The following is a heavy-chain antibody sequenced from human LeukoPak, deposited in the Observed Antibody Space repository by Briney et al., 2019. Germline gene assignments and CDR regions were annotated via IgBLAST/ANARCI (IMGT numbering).Heavy chain of an antibody. V-gene: IGHV3-9*01. CDR2: ISSNSDAV. CDR3: AKDRWTIFGVSSGVGWFDP. D-gene: IGHD3-3*01. CDR1: GFTFDDYA. J-gene: IGHJ5*02. Sequence: PGGSLRLSCAASGFTFDDYAMHWVRQRPGKGLEWVSGISSNSDAVAYADSLKGRSTISRDNAKNSLYLQMNSLRDEDTAFYYCAKDRWTIFGVSSGVGWFDPWGQGTLVSVSS.